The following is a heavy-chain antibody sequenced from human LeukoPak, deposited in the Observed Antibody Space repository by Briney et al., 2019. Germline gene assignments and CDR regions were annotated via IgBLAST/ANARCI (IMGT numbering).Heavy chain of an antibody. V-gene: IGHV3-23*01. CDR3: ARGGRRTIMGDTLDY. CDR2: LTDSGRST. J-gene: IGHJ4*02. D-gene: IGHD1-26*01. Sequence: PGGSLRLSCAASGFTFSSYAMSWVRQAPGKGLQWVSALTDSGRSTYYADSVEGRFTISRDSSKHTLSLQMNSLRAEDTAVYYCARGGRRTIMGDTLDYWGQGTLVTVSS. CDR1: GFTFSSYA.